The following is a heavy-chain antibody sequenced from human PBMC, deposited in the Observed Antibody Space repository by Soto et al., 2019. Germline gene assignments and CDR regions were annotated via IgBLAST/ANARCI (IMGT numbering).Heavy chain of an antibody. J-gene: IGHJ6*03. CDR1: GFTFSSYG. Sequence: GGSLRLSCAASGFTFSSYGMHWVRQAPGKGLEWVAVIWYDGSNKYYADSVKGRFTISRDNSKNTLYLQMNSLRAEDTAVYYCARDRDSGYDYTYYYMDVWGKGTTVTVSS. CDR2: IWYDGSNK. V-gene: IGHV3-33*01. CDR3: ARDRDSGYDYTYYYMDV. D-gene: IGHD5-12*01.